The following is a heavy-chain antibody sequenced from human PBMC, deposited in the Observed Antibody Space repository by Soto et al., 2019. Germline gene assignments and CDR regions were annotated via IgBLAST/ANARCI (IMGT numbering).Heavy chain of an antibody. CDR2: ISYDGSHK. CDR3: AKETVWEIREGYFEY. J-gene: IGHJ4*02. Sequence: QVQLVESGGGVVQPGRSLRLSCAASGFTFSTHGMHWVRQAPGKGLEWVAVISYDGSHKSYGDSVKGRFTISRDNSKNTLYLQVNSLRAEDTAVYYCAKETVWEIREGYFEYWGQGTLVTVSS. D-gene: IGHD1-26*01. CDR1: GFTFSTHG. V-gene: IGHV3-30*18.